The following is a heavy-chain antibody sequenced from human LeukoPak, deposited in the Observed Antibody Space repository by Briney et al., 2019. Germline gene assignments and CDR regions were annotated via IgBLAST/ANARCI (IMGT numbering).Heavy chain of an antibody. V-gene: IGHV1-8*03. J-gene: IGHJ5*02. D-gene: IGHD6-13*01. CDR3: ERSSIAADERDWFDP. CDR1: GYTFTSYD. Sequence: ASVKVSCKASGYTFTSYDINWVRQATGQGLEWMGWMNPNSGNTGYAQKFQGRVTITRNTSISTAYMELSSLRSEDTAVYYCERSSIAADERDWFDPWGQGTLVTVSS. CDR2: MNPNSGNT.